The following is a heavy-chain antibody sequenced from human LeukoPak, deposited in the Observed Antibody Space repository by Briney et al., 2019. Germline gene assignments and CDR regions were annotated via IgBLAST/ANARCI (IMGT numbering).Heavy chain of an antibody. CDR2: ISRRDDYT. CDR3: AKARAAPSDFDY. J-gene: IGHJ4*02. D-gene: IGHD6-13*01. CDR1: GFAFSSYG. Sequence: GGSLRLSCAASGFAFSSYGMSWVRQPPGKGLEWVSVISRRDDYTYYADSVKGRFTISRDNSKNTLYLQMNGLTAEDTAVYYCAKARAAPSDFDYWGQGALVTVSS. V-gene: IGHV3-23*01.